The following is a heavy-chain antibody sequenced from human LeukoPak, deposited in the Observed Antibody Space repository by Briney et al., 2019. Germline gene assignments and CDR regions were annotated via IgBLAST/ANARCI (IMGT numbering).Heavy chain of an antibody. J-gene: IGHJ4*02. CDR3: ARLAYSSENDY. D-gene: IGHD6-19*01. CDR2: IFYSVST. V-gene: IGHV4-59*08. Sequence: PSETPSLTCTVSLGSTRSYYRSSIRDPPGKGLEWSRGIFYSVSTNDNTSPKSRVTISVDTSTNQCTLKLSSGTAADTAVYYCARLAYSSENDYWGQGTLVTVSS. CDR1: LGSTRSYY.